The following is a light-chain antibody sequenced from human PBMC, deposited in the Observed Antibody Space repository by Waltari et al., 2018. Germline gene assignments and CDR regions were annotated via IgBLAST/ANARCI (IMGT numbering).Light chain of an antibody. J-gene: IGKJ1*01. CDR3: MQNTHRPWT. Sequence: DVVMTQSPLSLPVTLGQPASISCRSSQSLVSSDGNTYFSWFHQRPGQSPRRLVYKVSNRDSGVPDRFSGSGSGTDFTLRITRVEAEDVGVYSCMQNTHRPWTFGQGTRVEIK. CDR1: QSLVSSDGNTY. CDR2: KVS. V-gene: IGKV2-30*01.